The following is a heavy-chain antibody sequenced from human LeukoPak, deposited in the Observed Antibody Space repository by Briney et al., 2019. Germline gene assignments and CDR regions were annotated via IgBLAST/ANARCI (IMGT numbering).Heavy chain of an antibody. CDR1: GGSISSSSYY. CDR3: ARGGSVGATGYYYYYMDV. Sequence: PSETLSLTCTVSGGSISSSSYYWGWIRQPPGKGLEWIGSIYYGGSTYYNPSLKSRVTISVDTSKNQFSLKLSSVTAADTAVYYCARGGSVGATGYYYYYMDVWGKGTTVTVSS. CDR2: IYYGGST. V-gene: IGHV4-39*07. J-gene: IGHJ6*03. D-gene: IGHD1-26*01.